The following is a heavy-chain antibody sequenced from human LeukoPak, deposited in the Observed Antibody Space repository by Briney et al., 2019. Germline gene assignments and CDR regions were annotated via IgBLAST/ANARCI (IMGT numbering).Heavy chain of an antibody. CDR3: ASGFWGYCSRTSCPLDY. CDR1: GFTFGSYS. Sequence: GGSLRLSCAASGFTFGSYSMNWVRQAPGKGLEWISYISSSSSTTYYADSVKGRFTISRDNAKNSLYLQMNSLRAEDTAVYYCASGFWGYCSRTSCPLDYWGQGTLVTVSS. CDR2: ISSSSSTT. V-gene: IGHV3-48*01. J-gene: IGHJ4*02. D-gene: IGHD2-2*01.